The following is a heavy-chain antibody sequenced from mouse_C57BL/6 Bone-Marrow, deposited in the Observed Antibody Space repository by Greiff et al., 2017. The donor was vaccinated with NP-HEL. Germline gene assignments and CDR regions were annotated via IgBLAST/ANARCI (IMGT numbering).Heavy chain of an antibody. J-gene: IGHJ2*01. CDR3: ARRADGYCVYFDY. V-gene: IGHV1-69*01. D-gene: IGHD2-3*01. Sequence: VQLQQPGAELVMPGASVKLSCKASGYTFTSYWMHWVKQRPGQGLEWIGEIDPSDSYTNYNQKFKGKSTLTVDKSSSTAYMQLSSLTSEDSAVYYCARRADGYCVYFDYWGQGTTLTVSS. CDR2: IDPSDSYT. CDR1: GYTFTSYW.